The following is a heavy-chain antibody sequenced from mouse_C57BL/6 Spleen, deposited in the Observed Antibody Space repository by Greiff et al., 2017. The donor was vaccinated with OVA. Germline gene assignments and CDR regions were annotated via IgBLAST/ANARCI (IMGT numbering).Heavy chain of an antibody. J-gene: IGHJ3*01. CDR2: INPSTGGT. D-gene: IGHD3-2*02. V-gene: IGHV1-42*01. CDR3: ARADEDSSGYGFAY. Sequence: VHVKQSGPELVKPGASVKISCKASGYSFTGYYMNWVKQSPEKSLEWIGEINPSTGGTTYNQKFKAKATLTVDKSSSTAYMQLKSLTSEDSAVYYCARADEDSSGYGFAYWGQGTLVTVSA. CDR1: GYSFTGYY.